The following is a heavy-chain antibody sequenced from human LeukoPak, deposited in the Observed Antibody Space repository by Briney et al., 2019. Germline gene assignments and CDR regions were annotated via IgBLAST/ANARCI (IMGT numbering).Heavy chain of an antibody. CDR3: ARDFGAAAGPFDY. CDR1: GFNFNTFW. CDR2: IKEDRSEE. V-gene: IGHV3-7*01. Sequence: PGGSLRLSCAASGFNFNTFWMTWVRQAPGKGLEWVANIKEDRSEEYYVDSVKGRFTISRDNAKNSLYLQMNSLRAEDTAVYYCARDFGAAAGPFDYWGQGTLVTVSS. J-gene: IGHJ4*02. D-gene: IGHD6-13*01.